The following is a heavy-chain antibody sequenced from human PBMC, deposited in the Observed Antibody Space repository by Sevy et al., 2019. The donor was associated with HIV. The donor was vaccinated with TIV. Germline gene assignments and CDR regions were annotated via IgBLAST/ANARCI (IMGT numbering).Heavy chain of an antibody. CDR2: ISSSSSTI. D-gene: IGHD6-13*01. CDR3: ARKTRIAAAPISGYYGMDV. V-gene: IGHV3-48*01. CDR1: GFTLSSYS. Sequence: GGSLRLSCAASGFTLSSYSMNWVRQAPGKGLEWVSYISSSSSTIYYADSVKGRFTISRDNAKNSLYLQMNSLRAEDTAVYYCARKTRIAAAPISGYYGMDVWGQGTTVTVSS. J-gene: IGHJ6*02.